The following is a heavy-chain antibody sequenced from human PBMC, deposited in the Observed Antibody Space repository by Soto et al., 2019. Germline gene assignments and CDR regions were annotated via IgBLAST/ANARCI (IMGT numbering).Heavy chain of an antibody. CDR3: VKDKETGGYDSDFDS. D-gene: IGHD3-3*01. J-gene: IGHJ4*02. Sequence: EVQLLESGGGLIQPGGSLRLSCAASGFTLGTYGMGWVRQAPGKGLEWVSTITGGNTYYAASVRGRFTISRDNYKNTLYLQMSSLRAEDTALYYCVKDKETGGYDSDFDSWGQGTLVTVSP. CDR1: GFTLGTYG. CDR2: ITGGNT. V-gene: IGHV3-23*01.